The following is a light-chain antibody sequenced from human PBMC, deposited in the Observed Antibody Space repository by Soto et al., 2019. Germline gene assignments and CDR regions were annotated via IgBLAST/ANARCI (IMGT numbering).Light chain of an antibody. CDR1: SSDVGGYNY. CDR2: DVS. V-gene: IGLV2-14*03. CDR3: SSYTSSSTVI. J-gene: IGLJ2*01. Sequence: QSALTQPASVSRSPGQSITISCTGTSSDVGGYNYVSWYQHHPGKAPKLVIYDVSNRPSGVSNRFSGSKSGNTASLTISGLQADDEADYYCSSYTSSSTVIFGGGTKVTVL.